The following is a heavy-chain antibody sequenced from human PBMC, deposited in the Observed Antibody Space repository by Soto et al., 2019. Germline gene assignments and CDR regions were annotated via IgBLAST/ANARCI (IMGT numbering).Heavy chain of an antibody. J-gene: IGHJ4*02. CDR3: AKVAKSGVVIKYFDS. CDR1: GFTFGNYG. CDR2: ISSGSRRT. V-gene: IGHV3-23*01. Sequence: GGSLRLSCETSGFTFGNYGMGWVRQAPGKGLYWVSGISSGSRRTYYADSVRGRFTISRDNSKNTLYLQMDTLRADDTAVYYCAKVAKSGVVIKYFDSWGQGSLVTVSS. D-gene: IGHD3-3*01.